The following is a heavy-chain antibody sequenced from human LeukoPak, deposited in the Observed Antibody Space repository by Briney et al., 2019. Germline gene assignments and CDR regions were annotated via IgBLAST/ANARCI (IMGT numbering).Heavy chain of an antibody. D-gene: IGHD5-18*01. Sequence: TSETLPLTCTVSGGSISSSSYYWGWIRQPPGKGLEWIGSIYYSGSTYYNPSLKSRVTISVDTSKNQFSLKLSSVTAADTAVYYCARVGRYSYGLLDYWGQGTLVTVSS. J-gene: IGHJ4*02. CDR1: GGSISSSSYY. CDR3: ARVGRYSYGLLDY. V-gene: IGHV4-39*07. CDR2: IYYSGST.